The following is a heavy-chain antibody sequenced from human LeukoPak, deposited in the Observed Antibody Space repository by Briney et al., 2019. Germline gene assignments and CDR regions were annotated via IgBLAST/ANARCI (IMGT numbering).Heavy chain of an antibody. D-gene: IGHD5-12*01. CDR2: IYTSGST. V-gene: IGHV4-4*07. J-gene: IGHJ4*02. Sequence: PSETLSLTCTVSGGSISSYYWSWLRQPAGKGLEWIGRIYTSGSTNYNPSLKSRVTISVDTSKNQFSLKLNSVTAADTAVYYCARDCSGYSKFYYWGQGVLVTVSS. CDR3: ARDCSGYSKFYY. CDR1: GGSISSYY.